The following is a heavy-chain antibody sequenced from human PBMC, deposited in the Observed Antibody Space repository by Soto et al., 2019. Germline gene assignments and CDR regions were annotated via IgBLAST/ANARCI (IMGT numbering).Heavy chain of an antibody. V-gene: IGHV3-53*01. CDR3: ATNYGQGWFAP. J-gene: IGHJ5*02. CDR1: GFTVSNNY. Sequence: EVQLVESGGGLIQPGGSLRLSCAASGFTVSNNYMGWVRQAPGKGLEWVSVLYTGGSTYYADSVRGRFTISRDISKNIFYLQMNSLRAEDRAVYYCATNYGQGWFAPWGPGSLVTVSS. CDR2: LYTGGST. D-gene: IGHD4-17*01.